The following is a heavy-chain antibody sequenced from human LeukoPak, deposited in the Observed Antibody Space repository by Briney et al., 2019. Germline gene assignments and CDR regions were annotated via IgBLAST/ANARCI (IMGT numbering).Heavy chain of an antibody. D-gene: IGHD6-13*01. CDR2: LHYSGSA. CDR3: ARVPQGSSWPYYFDY. Sequence: SETLSLTCTVSGDSISPYYWGWIRQPPGKGLEWIGYLHYSGSANYNPSLKSRVTISVDTSKNQFSLNLKFVTAADTAVYYCARVPQGSSWPYYFDYWGQGTLVTVSS. CDR1: GDSISPYY. J-gene: IGHJ4*02. V-gene: IGHV4-59*01.